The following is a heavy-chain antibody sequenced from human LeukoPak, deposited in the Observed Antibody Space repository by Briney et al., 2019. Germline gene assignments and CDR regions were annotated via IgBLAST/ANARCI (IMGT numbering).Heavy chain of an antibody. CDR2: IYTSGST. Sequence: PSQTLSLTCTVSGGSISSGSYYWSWIRQPAGKGLEWIGRIYTSGSTNYNPSLKSRVTISADTSKNQFSLKLSPVTAADTAVYYCARDPSYYYDSSGYGSSGYYLWGQGTLVTVSS. D-gene: IGHD3-22*01. V-gene: IGHV4-61*02. CDR3: ARDPSYYYDSSGYGSSGYYL. CDR1: GGSISSGSYY. J-gene: IGHJ4*02.